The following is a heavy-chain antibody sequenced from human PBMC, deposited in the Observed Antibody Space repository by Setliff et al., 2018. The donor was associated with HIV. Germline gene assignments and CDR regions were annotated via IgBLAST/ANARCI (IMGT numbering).Heavy chain of an antibody. CDR1: GFTFSTYW. Sequence: GGSLRLSCAASGFTFSTYWMHWVRQDPEKGLVGVSDINPDGGRIEHADNVKGRFTISRDNSKNTLYLQMNSLRLEDTALYYCVKGGMTNAAFNIWGPGTMVTVSS. CDR3: VKGGMTNAAFNI. V-gene: IGHV3-74*03. J-gene: IGHJ3*02. D-gene: IGHD3-16*01. CDR2: INPDGGRI.